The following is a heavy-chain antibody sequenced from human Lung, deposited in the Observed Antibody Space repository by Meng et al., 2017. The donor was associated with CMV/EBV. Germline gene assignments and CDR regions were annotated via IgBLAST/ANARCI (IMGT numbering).Heavy chain of an antibody. CDR2: IKEDGSEK. CDR3: ARDYRAIDY. J-gene: IGHJ4*02. D-gene: IGHD1-26*01. CDR1: GFTLSSYW. Sequence: GGSXRLSCAASGFTLSSYWMSWVRQAPGKGLEWVANIKEDGSEKYYVDSVKGRFTISRDNAKNSLYVQMNSLRGEDTAVYYCARDYRAIDYWGQGTLVTVSS. V-gene: IGHV3-7*01.